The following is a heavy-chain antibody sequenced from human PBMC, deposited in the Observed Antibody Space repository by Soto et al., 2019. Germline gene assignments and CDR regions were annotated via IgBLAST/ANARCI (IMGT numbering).Heavy chain of an antibody. J-gene: IGHJ4*02. D-gene: IGHD3-22*01. Sequence: SETLSLTCAVYGWSFSGYYWSWIRQPPGKGLEWIGEINHSGSTNYNPSLKSRVTISVDTSKNQFSLKLSSVTAADTAVYYCARGKVNHYYHSKEGYLDYWGQGTLVNVSS. V-gene: IGHV4-34*01. CDR1: GWSFSGYY. CDR3: ARGKVNHYYHSKEGYLDY. CDR2: INHSGST.